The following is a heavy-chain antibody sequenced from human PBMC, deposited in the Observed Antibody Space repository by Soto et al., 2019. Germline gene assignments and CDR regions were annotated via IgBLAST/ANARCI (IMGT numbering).Heavy chain of an antibody. CDR3: ARSMHYYDSSGYGGVAFDI. J-gene: IGHJ3*02. Sequence: GGSLRLSCAASGFTFTRYSMNWVRQAPGKGLEWVSSISSTTNYIYYGDSMKGRFTISRDNAKNSLYLEMNSLRAEDTAVYYCARSMHYYDSSGYGGVAFDIWGQGTMVTVSS. V-gene: IGHV3-21*06. CDR1: GFTFTRYS. CDR2: ISSTTNYI. D-gene: IGHD3-22*01.